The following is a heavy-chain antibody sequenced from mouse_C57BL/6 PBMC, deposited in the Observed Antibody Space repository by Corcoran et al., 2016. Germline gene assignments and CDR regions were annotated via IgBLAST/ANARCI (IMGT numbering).Heavy chain of an antibody. J-gene: IGHJ3*01. Sequence: DVQLQESGPGLVKPSQSLSLTCSVTGYSITSGYYWNWIRQFPGNKLEWMGYISYDGSNNYNPSLKNRISITRDTSKNQFFLKLNSVTTEDTATYYCARDGYYGSSPLAYWGQGTLVTVSA. CDR1: GYSITSGYY. CDR2: ISYDGSN. D-gene: IGHD1-1*01. CDR3: ARDGYYGSSPLAY. V-gene: IGHV3-6*01.